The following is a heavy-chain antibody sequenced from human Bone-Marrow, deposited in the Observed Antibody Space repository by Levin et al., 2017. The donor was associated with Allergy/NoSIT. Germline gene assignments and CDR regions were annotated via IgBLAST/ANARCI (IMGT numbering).Heavy chain of an antibody. CDR1: GFSVTTSTGG. CDR3: EPRLSGYDSYDY. CDR2: IYGDDDK. D-gene: IGHD5-12*01. Sequence: TLSLTCTFSGFSVTTSTGGVGWIRQPPGGALEWLAVIYGDDDKRYSPSLKTRLTIIKDASKNQVVITVINMDPADTAKYHCEPRLSGYDSYDYWGPGTLVTVSS. J-gene: IGHJ4*02. V-gene: IGHV2-5*02.